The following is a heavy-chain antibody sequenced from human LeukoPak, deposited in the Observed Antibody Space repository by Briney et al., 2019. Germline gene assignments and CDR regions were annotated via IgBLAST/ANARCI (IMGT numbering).Heavy chain of an antibody. CDR1: GGSISTYY. V-gene: IGHV4-59*01. J-gene: IGHJ4*02. CDR3: AREGRLMGYSGGSGFVY. CDR2: IYYSGSA. Sequence: SETLSLTCTVSGGSISTYYWSWIRQPPGKGLEWIGNIYYSGSAIYNPSLKSRVTISVDTSRDQFSLKLTSVTAADTAVYYCAREGRLMGYSGGSGFVYWGQGTLVTVSS. D-gene: IGHD6-19*01.